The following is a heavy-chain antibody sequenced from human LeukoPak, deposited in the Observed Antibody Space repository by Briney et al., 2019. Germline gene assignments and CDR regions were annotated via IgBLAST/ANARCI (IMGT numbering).Heavy chain of an antibody. J-gene: IGHJ4*02. V-gene: IGHV3-30*02. CDR3: AKDPYGGTYPSYFDY. Sequence: GGSLRLSCAASGFTLSNYGTNWVRQAPGKGLDWVAFLRYDGSTAFYEDSVKGRFTISRDSSKNTLYLQMDSLTPADTAIYYCAKDPYGGTYPSYFDYWGQGTLVTVSS. CDR1: GFTLSNYG. CDR2: LRYDGSTA. D-gene: IGHD1-26*01.